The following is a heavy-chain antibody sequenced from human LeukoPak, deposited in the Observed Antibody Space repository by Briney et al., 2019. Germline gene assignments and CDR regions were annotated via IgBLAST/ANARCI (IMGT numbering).Heavy chain of an antibody. CDR1: GYSISSGYD. J-gene: IGHJ5*02. CDR3: ARDFPYQLLPNWFDP. D-gene: IGHD2-2*01. Sequence: SETLSVTCAVSGYSISSGYDWGWIRQPPGKGLEWIGSIYHSGSTYYNPSLKSRVTISVDTSKNQFSLKLSSVTAADTAVYYCARDFPYQLLPNWFDPWGQGTLVTVSS. V-gene: IGHV4-38-2*02. CDR2: IYHSGST.